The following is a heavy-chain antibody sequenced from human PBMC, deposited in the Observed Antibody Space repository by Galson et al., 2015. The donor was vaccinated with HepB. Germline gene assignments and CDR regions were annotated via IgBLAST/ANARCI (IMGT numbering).Heavy chain of an antibody. CDR3: ARVRIAAAGHNWFDP. Sequence: SVKVSCKASGGTFSSYAISWVRQAPGQGLEWMGGIIPIFGTANYAQKFQGGVTITADESTSTAYMELSSLRSEDTAVYYCARVRIAAAGHNWFDPWGQGTLVTVSS. CDR2: IIPIFGTA. J-gene: IGHJ5*02. D-gene: IGHD6-13*01. CDR1: GGTFSSYA. V-gene: IGHV1-69*13.